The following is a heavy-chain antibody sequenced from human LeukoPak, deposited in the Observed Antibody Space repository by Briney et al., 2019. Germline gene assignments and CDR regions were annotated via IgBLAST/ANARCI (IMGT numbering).Heavy chain of an antibody. CDR1: GFTFSNSA. V-gene: IGHV3-23*01. CDR2: LSGSGITT. Sequence: PGGSLRLSCAASGFTFSNSAMSWVRQAPGKGLEWVSTLSGSGITTYYADSVKGRFTISRDNSKNTLYLQMNSLRAEDTAVYYCAKALVATPFYWGQGTLVTVSS. CDR3: AKALVATPFY. D-gene: IGHD2-15*01. J-gene: IGHJ4*02.